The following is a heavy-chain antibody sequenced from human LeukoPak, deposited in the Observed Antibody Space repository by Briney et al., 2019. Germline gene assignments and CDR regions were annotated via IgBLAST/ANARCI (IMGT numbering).Heavy chain of an antibody. J-gene: IGHJ4*02. V-gene: IGHV3-23*01. D-gene: IGHD2-2*01. CDR3: ARQLVVPAAFDY. CDR2: ISGSGATT. CDR1: GSTFSNYA. Sequence: GGSLRLSCAASGSTFSNYALAWVRQAPGKGLEWVSTISGSGATTYCADSVKGRFTISRDTSKNTLYLQMNSLRVEDTAVYYCARQLVVPAAFDYWGQGTLVTVSS.